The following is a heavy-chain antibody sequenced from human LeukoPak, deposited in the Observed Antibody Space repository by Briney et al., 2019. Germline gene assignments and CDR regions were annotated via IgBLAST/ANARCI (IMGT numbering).Heavy chain of an antibody. V-gene: IGHV3-23*01. D-gene: IGHD6-13*01. CDR3: AKGSAYSSSYAIDD. CDR2: ISGSGGST. J-gene: IGHJ4*02. CDR1: GFTFSSYA. Sequence: GGSLRLSCAASGFTFSSYAMSWVRQAPGKGLEWVSAISGSGGSTYYADSVKGRFTISRDNSKNTLYLQMNSLRAEDTAVYYCAKGSAYSSSYAIDDWGQGTLVTVSS.